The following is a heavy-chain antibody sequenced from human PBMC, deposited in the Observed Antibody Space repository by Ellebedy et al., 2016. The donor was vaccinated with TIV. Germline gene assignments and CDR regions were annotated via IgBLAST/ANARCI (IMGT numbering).Heavy chain of an antibody. CDR2: ISGSGGRT. J-gene: IGHJ6*02. Sequence: GESLKISCVASGFTFSDYSMRWVRLAPGKGLEWVSAISGSGGRTYYADSVKGRFTISRDNSKNTLYLQMNSLRAEDTAVYYCAKDPGGYFYYGMDVWGQGITVTVSS. CDR3: AKDPGGYFYYGMDV. D-gene: IGHD6-13*01. V-gene: IGHV3-23*01. CDR1: GFTFSDYS.